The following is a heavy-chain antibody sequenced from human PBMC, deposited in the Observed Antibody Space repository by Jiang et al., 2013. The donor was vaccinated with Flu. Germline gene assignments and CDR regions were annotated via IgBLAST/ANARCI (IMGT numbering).Heavy chain of an antibody. J-gene: IGHJ6*02. CDR2: IDWDDDK. V-gene: IGHV2-70*11. CDR3: ARISMRYYYGMDV. Sequence: KPTQTLTLTCTFSGFSLSTSGMCVSWIRQPPGKALEWLARIDWDDDKYYSTPLKTRLTISKDTSKNQVVLTMTNMDPVDTATYYCARISMRYYYGMDVWGQGTTVTVSS. CDR1: GFSLSTSGMC.